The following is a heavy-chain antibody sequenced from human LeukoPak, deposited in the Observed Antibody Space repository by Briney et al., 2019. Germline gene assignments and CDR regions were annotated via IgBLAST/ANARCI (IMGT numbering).Heavy chain of an antibody. CDR3: AKDGSYYDDSSGYYQFDY. CDR1: GFTFSSYA. V-gene: IGHV3-23*01. CDR2: ISGSGGST. D-gene: IGHD3-22*01. Sequence: PGGSLRLSCAASGFTFSSYAMSWVRQAPGKGLEWVSAISGSGGSTYYADSVKGRFTISRDNSKNTLYLQMNSLRAEDTAVYYCAKDGSYYDDSSGYYQFDYWGQGTLVTVSS. J-gene: IGHJ4*02.